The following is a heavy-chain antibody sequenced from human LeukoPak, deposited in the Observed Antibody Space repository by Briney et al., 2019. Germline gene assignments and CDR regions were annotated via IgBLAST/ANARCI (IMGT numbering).Heavy chain of an antibody. V-gene: IGHV4-39*01. CDR3: ARTLGECSWYDSEYYSYGLDV. CDR1: CDSIGSSRYF. CDR2: INYSGIT. J-gene: IGHJ6*02. D-gene: IGHD6-13*01. Sequence: SETLSLTCAVSCDSIGSSRYFWAWIRQPPGKGLELIGSINYSGITYYTPSLENRLTISVDTSKNPFFLKLSSVTVADTAVYYCARTLGECSWYDSEYYSYGLDVWGQGTTVT.